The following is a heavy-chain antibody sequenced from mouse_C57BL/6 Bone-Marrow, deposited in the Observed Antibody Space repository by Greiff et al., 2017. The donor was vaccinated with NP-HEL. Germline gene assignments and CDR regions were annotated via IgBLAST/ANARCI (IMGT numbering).Heavy chain of an antibody. D-gene: IGHD1-1*01. CDR3: ARYYYGSRGWYFDV. CDR2: IDSNSGGT. V-gene: IGHV1-72*01. CDR1: GYTFTSYW. J-gene: IGHJ1*03. Sequence: QVQLKQPGADLVKPGASVKLSCKASGYTFTSYWMHWVKQRPGRGLEWIGRIDSNSGGTKFNEKFKTKATLTVDKPSSTAYMQLSSLTSEDSAVYYCARYYYGSRGWYFDVWGTGTTVTVSS.